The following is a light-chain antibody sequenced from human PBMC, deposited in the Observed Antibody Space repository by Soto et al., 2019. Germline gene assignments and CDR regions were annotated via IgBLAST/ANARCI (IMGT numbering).Light chain of an antibody. J-gene: IGKJ4*01. CDR3: QQYDTLPPT. V-gene: IGKV1-33*01. CDR2: GGS. Sequence: DIPMTQSPSSLSASVGDRVTITCQASQAIRNYLNWYQQRPGTAPKLLIYGGSTLETGVPSRFSGRGSAADFTLTISSLQPEDIATYYCQQYDTLPPTFGGGTKVEIK. CDR1: QAIRNY.